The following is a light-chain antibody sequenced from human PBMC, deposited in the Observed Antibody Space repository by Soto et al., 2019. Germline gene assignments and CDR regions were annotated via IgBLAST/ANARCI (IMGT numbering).Light chain of an antibody. CDR1: QSVTSTH. Sequence: EIVLTQSPGTLSLSPGERATLSCRASQSVTSTHLAWYQQKPGQAPRLLIYDASTRATGIPDRFSGSGSGTDFTLTISRLEPEDFAVYYCQQYGSSPEWTFGQGTKVDIK. J-gene: IGKJ1*01. CDR3: QQYGSSPEWT. CDR2: DAS. V-gene: IGKV3-20*01.